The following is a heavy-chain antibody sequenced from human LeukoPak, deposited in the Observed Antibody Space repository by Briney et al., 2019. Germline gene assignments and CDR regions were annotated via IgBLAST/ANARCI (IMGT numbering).Heavy chain of an antibody. D-gene: IGHD3-16*01. J-gene: IGHJ4*02. Sequence: GGSLTLFCAASGFTFCSFGMYGVRQAPGKGLEWVAVWYDVSNKYYADSVTGRLTISRDNSKNTLYLQINSLRAEDTPVYYCGKFGAEVGYGFGFEYSRQGALVTVSS. CDR1: GFTFCSFG. CDR3: GKFGAEVGYGFGFEY. CDR2: WYDVSNK. V-gene: IGHV3-33*03.